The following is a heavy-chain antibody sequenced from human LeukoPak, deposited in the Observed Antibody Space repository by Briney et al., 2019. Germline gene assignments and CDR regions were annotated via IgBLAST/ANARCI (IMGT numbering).Heavy chain of an antibody. CDR1: GGSISSSSYY. V-gene: IGHV4-39*07. Sequence: PSETLSLTCTVSGGSISSSSYYWGWIRQPPGKGLEWIGSIYHSGSTYYNPSLKSRVTISVDTSKNQFSLKLSSVTAADTAVYYCARCRFPLYYYDSSGYTYLDYWGQGTLVTVSS. CDR3: ARCRFPLYYYDSSGYTYLDY. D-gene: IGHD3-22*01. J-gene: IGHJ4*02. CDR2: IYHSGST.